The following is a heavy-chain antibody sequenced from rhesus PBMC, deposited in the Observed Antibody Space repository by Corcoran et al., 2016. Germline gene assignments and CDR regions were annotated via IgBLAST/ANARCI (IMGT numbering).Heavy chain of an antibody. D-gene: IGHD6-25*01. Sequence: QVQLQESGPGVVKPSETLSLTCAVSGGSISDSYRWSWIRQPPWKGLEWIGYIYGSRTSTNYNPSLKSRVTISKDTSKNQFSLKLSSVTAADTAVYYCARVLAGDWGQGVLVTVSS. V-gene: IGHV4S10*01. CDR3: ARVLAGD. J-gene: IGHJ4*01. CDR1: GGSISDSYR. CDR2: IYGSRTST.